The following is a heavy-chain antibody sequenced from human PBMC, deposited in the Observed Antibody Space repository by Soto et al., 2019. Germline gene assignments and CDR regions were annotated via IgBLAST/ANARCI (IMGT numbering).Heavy chain of an antibody. CDR1: GFTFSSYA. CDR3: AKGRGQLWHFDS. Sequence: EVQLLESGGGSVQPGGSLRLSCAASGFTFSSYAMHWVRRPPGKGLEWVSSISGSGGTAYYADSVKGRCSISRDSLVNTLYLPMNSLRAEDTAVYYCAKGRGQLWHFDSRGKGTLVTVSP. J-gene: IGHJ5*01. V-gene: IGHV3-23*01. CDR2: ISGSGGTA. D-gene: IGHD5-18*01.